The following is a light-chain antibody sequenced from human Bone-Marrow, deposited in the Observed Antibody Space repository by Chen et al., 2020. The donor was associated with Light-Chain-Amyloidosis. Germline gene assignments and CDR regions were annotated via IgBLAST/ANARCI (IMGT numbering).Light chain of an antibody. CDR2: AVS. CDR1: SGDVGTYNY. Sequence: QSALTQPASGPGSPGQTITISGTGTSGDVGTYNYVSWYQPHPGKAPKVMIYAVSNRPSGVSNRFSGSKSGNTASLTISGLQAEDEADYYCSSFTSSSSYVFGPGTKVTVL. J-gene: IGLJ1*01. CDR3: SSFTSSSSYV. V-gene: IGLV2-14*01.